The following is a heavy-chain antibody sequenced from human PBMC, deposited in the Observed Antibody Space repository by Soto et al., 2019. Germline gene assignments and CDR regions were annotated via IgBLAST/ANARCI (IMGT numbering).Heavy chain of an antibody. J-gene: IGHJ4*02. CDR2: ISGSGGST. CDR3: AKAHLVVVPAAIPFDY. Sequence: EVQLLESGGGLVQPGGYLRLSCAASGFTFSSYAMSWVRQAPGKGLEWVSAISGSGGSTYYADSVKGRFTISRDNSKNTLYLQMNSLRAEDTAVYYCAKAHLVVVPAAIPFDYWGQRTLVTVSS. CDR1: GFTFSSYA. D-gene: IGHD2-2*02. V-gene: IGHV3-23*01.